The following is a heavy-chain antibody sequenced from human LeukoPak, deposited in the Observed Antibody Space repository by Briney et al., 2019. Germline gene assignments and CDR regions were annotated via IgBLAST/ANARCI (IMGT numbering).Heavy chain of an antibody. Sequence: ASVKVSCKASGYTFTSYGISWVRQAPGQGLEWMGWISAYNGNTNYAQKLQGRVTMTTDTSTSTAYMELRSLRSDDTAVYYCARVRYHNDFWSGLTNYMDVWGKGTTVTVSS. J-gene: IGHJ6*03. D-gene: IGHD3-3*01. CDR2: ISAYNGNT. CDR3: ARVRYHNDFWSGLTNYMDV. CDR1: GYTFTSYG. V-gene: IGHV1-18*01.